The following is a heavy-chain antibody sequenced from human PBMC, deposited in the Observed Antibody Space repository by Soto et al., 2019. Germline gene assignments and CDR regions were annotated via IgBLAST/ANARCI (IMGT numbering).Heavy chain of an antibody. CDR2: IYYNGNT. CDR1: GDSISSGGYY. CDR3: VSRLGYGYAMDV. V-gene: IGHV4-39*01. Sequence: QLQLQESGPGLVKPSEILSLTCTVSGDSISSGGYYWGWIRQPPGKGLEWIGSIYYNGNTYYNPSLKSRVPISRDTSRNQFSLRLSSVTAADTAVYYCVSRLGYGYAMDVWGQGTTVTVSS. J-gene: IGHJ6*02. D-gene: IGHD5-12*01.